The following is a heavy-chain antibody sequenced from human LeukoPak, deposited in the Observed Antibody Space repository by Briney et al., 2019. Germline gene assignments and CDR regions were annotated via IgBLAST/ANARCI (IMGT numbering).Heavy chain of an antibody. CDR1: GFTFSSNA. Sequence: GGSLRLSCAASGFTFSSNAMSWVRQAPGKGLEWVSAISGSGGSTYYADSVKGRFTISRDNSNNTLYLQMNSLRAEDTAVYYCAKRKGSNHGEFDYWGQGTLVTVSS. CDR3: AKRKGSNHGEFDY. V-gene: IGHV3-23*01. D-gene: IGHD6-13*01. CDR2: ISGSGGST. J-gene: IGHJ4*02.